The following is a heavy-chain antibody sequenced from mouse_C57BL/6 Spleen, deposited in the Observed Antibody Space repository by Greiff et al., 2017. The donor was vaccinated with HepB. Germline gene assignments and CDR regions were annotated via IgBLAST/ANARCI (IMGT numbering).Heavy chain of an antibody. V-gene: IGHV5-4*01. CDR3: AREVAEGYFDY. D-gene: IGHD1-1*02. Sequence: EVKLMESGGGLVKPGGSLKLSCAASGFTFSSYAMSWVRQTPEKRLEWVATISDGGSYTYYPDNVKGRFTISRDNATNNLYLQMSNLKSEDTAMYYCAREVAEGYFDYWGQGTTLTVSS. J-gene: IGHJ2*01. CDR2: ISDGGSYT. CDR1: GFTFSSYA.